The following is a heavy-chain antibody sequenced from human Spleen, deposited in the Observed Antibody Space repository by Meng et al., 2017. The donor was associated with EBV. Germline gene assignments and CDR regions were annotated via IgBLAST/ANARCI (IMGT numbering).Heavy chain of an antibody. Sequence: QVRLQQWGAVLLKPSETLSLTCAVYGGSFSDYYWSWIRQPPGKGLEWIGEIDHRGSPNYNPSLMSRVTISLDTSRNHFSLELTSVTDADTAVYYCARGDDYRYAYWGQGTLVTVSS. V-gene: IGHV4-34*01. CDR3: ARGDDYRYAY. CDR2: IDHRGSP. CDR1: GGSFSDYY. D-gene: IGHD3-16*01. J-gene: IGHJ4*02.